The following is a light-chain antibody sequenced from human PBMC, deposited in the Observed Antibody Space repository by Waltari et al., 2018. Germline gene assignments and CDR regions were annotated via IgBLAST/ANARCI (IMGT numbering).Light chain of an antibody. Sequence: DIQLTQSPSTLPASFGDRVTITCRASQSVSNWLAWYQQKPEKAPKLLIYRASILESGVPSRFSGSGSGTEFTLTISSLQPEDFATYFCQHYNSYPLTFGGGTKVDI. CDR1: QSVSNW. CDR2: RAS. V-gene: IGKV1-5*03. J-gene: IGKJ4*01. CDR3: QHYNSYPLT.